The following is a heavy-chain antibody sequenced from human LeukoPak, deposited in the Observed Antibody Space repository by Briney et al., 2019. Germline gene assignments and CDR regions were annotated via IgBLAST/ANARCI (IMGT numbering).Heavy chain of an antibody. D-gene: IGHD3-22*01. J-gene: IGHJ4*02. Sequence: GGSLRLSCAASGFTFSSYAMSWVRQAPGKGLDWVSAISGSGGSTYYADSVKGRFTISRDNSKSTLYLQMNSLRDEDTAVYYCAKHRFESGGYHSTDWGQGTLVTVSS. CDR1: GFTFSSYA. CDR2: ISGSGGST. V-gene: IGHV3-23*01. CDR3: AKHRFESGGYHSTD.